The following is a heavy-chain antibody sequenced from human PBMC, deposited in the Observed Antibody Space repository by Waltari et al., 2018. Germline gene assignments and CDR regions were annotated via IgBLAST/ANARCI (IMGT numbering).Heavy chain of an antibody. J-gene: IGHJ6*02. CDR2: IRSKIYGGTA. Sequence: EVQLVESGGGFVQPGRSLRLSCPTSGFTFGSPSLSWFRQAPGKGLEWVGFIRSKIYGGTADYAASVKGRFTVSRDDSKSIAYLQMDSLKTEDTAVYYCSRVSASGDGMDVWGQGTTVTVSS. V-gene: IGHV3-49*03. CDR1: GFTFGSPS. D-gene: IGHD3-16*01. CDR3: SRVSASGDGMDV.